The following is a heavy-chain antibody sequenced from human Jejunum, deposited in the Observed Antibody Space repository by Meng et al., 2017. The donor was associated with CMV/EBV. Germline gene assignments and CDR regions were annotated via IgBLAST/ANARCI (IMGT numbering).Heavy chain of an antibody. J-gene: IGHJ4*02. V-gene: IGHV1-46*01. Sequence: CKDSGYTFTNYYMHWVRQAPGQGLVWMGIINPSGGRTTYAQNFQGRVTMTRDTSTSTVYMELSSLRSEDTAVYYCARGGGYPRSFDYWGQGTLVTVSS. CDR1: GYTFTNYY. D-gene: IGHD5-12*01. CDR2: INPSGGRT. CDR3: ARGGGYPRSFDY.